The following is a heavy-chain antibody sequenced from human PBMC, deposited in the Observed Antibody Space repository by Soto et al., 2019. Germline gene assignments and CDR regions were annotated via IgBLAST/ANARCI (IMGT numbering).Heavy chain of an antibody. CDR2: IFSDGTNN. D-gene: IGHD2-15*01. J-gene: IGHJ6*02. CDR1: GFTFRSHG. CDR3: AKDRGDCSGVDCYPGPGEGRVYYGMDV. Sequence: PGGSVRLSCEASGFTFRSHGLHCVRQAPGKGLEWVAVIFSDGTNNYYADSVKGRFTISIDNSRNTLYLQMDSLRAEDTAVYYCAKDRGDCSGVDCYPGPGEGRVYYGMDVWGQGTKVTVSS. V-gene: IGHV3-30*18.